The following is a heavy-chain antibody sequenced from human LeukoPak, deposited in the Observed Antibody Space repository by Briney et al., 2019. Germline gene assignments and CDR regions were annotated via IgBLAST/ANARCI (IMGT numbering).Heavy chain of an antibody. CDR3: ARDFRLGATNWFDP. V-gene: IGHV3-11*01. CDR1: GFTFSDYY. CDR2: ISSCGSTI. J-gene: IGHJ5*02. D-gene: IGHD3-9*01. Sequence: GGSLRLSCAASGFTFSDYYMSWIRQAPGKGLEWVSYISSCGSTIYYADSVKGRFTISRDNAKNSLYLQMNSLRAEDTAVYYCARDFRLGATNWFDPWGQGTLVTVSS.